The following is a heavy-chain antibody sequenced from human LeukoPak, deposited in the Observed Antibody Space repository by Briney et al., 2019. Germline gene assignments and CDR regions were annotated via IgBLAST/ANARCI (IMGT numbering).Heavy chain of an antibody. CDR2: ISNSGDTT. V-gene: IGHV3-23*01. CDR3: AIGWELHRFGY. CDR1: GFTFRSYA. Sequence: PGGSLRLSCAASGFTFRSYAMIWVGQAPGQGLEWVSGISNSGDTTYHADSVKGRFTISRDNSKNTLYLQMDSLRAEDTAVYYCAIGWELHRFGYWGQGTLVTVSS. D-gene: IGHD1-26*01. J-gene: IGHJ4*02.